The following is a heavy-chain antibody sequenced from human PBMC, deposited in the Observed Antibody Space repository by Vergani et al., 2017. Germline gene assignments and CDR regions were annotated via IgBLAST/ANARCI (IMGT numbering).Heavy chain of an antibody. CDR1: GFTFSSYS. Sequence: EVQLVESGGGLVKPGGSLRLSCAASGFTFSSYSTNWVRQAPGKGLEWVANIKQDGSEKYYVDSVKGRFTISRDNAKNSLYLQMNSLRAEDTAVYYCARARYSNTPFDYWGQGTLVTVSS. V-gene: IGHV3-7*01. CDR2: IKQDGSEK. CDR3: ARARYSNTPFDY. D-gene: IGHD6-13*01. J-gene: IGHJ4*02.